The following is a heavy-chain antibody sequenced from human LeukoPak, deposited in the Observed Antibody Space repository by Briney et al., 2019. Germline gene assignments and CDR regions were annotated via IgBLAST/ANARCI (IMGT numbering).Heavy chain of an antibody. Sequence: GGSPRLSCAASGFTFSNYWMTWVRQAPGKGLEWVANINQDGSKEYYMDSVKARFTISRDNAKNSLSLQMNSLRAEDTAVYYCVRDGGVSGYDLLDYWGQGTLVTVSS. CDR2: INQDGSKE. J-gene: IGHJ4*02. CDR1: GFTFSNYW. CDR3: VRDGGVSGYDLLDY. D-gene: IGHD5-12*01. V-gene: IGHV3-7*01.